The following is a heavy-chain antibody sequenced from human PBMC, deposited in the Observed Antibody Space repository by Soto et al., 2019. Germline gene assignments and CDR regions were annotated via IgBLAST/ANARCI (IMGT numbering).Heavy chain of an antibody. CDR2: ISGSGGST. J-gene: IGHJ3*02. D-gene: IGHD6-19*01. CDR1: GFTFSSYA. Sequence: PGGSLRLSCAASGFTFSSYAMSWVRQAPGKGLEWVSAISGSGGSTYYADSVKGRFTISRDNSKNTLYLQMNSLRAEDTAVYYCAKASYSSGWYASAFDIWGQGTMVTVSS. V-gene: IGHV3-23*01. CDR3: AKASYSSGWYASAFDI.